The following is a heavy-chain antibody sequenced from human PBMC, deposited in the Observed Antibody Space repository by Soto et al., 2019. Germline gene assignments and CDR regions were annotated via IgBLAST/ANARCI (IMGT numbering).Heavy chain of an antibody. D-gene: IGHD6-13*01. CDR1: GYIFMNYG. CDR3: ARRRRLAPSGPFDS. V-gene: IGHV1-18*01. J-gene: IGHJ4*02. CDR2: TSAHKRDMRDT. Sequence: ASVKVSCKASGYIFMNYGIAWVRQAPGQGLEWMGWTSAHKRDMRDTKYAQKFEGRGPMHTDGPTNTAHMELRSLRHDDTAVYDCARRRRLAPSGPFDSWDLGTLVAVSS.